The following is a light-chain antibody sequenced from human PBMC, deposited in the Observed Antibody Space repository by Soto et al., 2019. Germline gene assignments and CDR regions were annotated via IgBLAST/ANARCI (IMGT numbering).Light chain of an antibody. Sequence: EIVMTQSLATLSVSPGERASLCCRASQSVSSNLAWYQQTPGQAPRLLIYGASTRATGIPARFSGSGSGTEFTLTISSLQSEDFAVYYCQQYNNWLGTFGQGTKV. V-gene: IGKV3-15*01. CDR1: QSVSSN. CDR2: GAS. CDR3: QQYNNWLGT. J-gene: IGKJ1*01.